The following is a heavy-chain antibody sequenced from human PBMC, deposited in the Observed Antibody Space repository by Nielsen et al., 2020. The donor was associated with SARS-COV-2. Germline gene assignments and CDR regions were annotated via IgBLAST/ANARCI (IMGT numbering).Heavy chain of an antibody. Sequence: SLKISCAASGFTFDDYAMHWVRQAPGKGLEWVSGISWNSGSIGYADSVKGRFTISRDNAKNSLYLQMNSLRAEDTALYYCATGTIAAEYYYGMDVWGQGTTVTVSS. CDR1: GFTFDDYA. D-gene: IGHD6-13*01. CDR3: ATGTIAAEYYYGMDV. CDR2: ISWNSGSI. V-gene: IGHV3-9*01. J-gene: IGHJ6*02.